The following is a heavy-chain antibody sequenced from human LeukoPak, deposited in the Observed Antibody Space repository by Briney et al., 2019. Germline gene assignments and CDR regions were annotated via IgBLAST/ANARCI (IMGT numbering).Heavy chain of an antibody. J-gene: IGHJ4*02. CDR3: ARINGYYDSSGYEDY. D-gene: IGHD3-22*01. Sequence: SETLSLTCTVSGDSISSYYWSWIRQPAGKGLEWIGRIYTSGGTNYNPSLKSRVTMSLDTSKNQFSLKLSSVTAADTAVYYCARINGYYDSSGYEDYWGQGTLVTVSS. V-gene: IGHV4-4*07. CDR2: IYTSGGT. CDR1: GDSISSYY.